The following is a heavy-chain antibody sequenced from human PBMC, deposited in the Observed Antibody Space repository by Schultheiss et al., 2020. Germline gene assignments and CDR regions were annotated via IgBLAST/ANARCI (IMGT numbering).Heavy chain of an antibody. CDR3: ARGRHEDIVVVPAAMVDYYYGMDV. CDR1: GFTFSSYA. Sequence: GGSLRLSCAASGFTFSSYAMSWVRQAPGKGLEWVSAISGSGGSTYYPDSVKGRFTISRDNAKNSLYLQMNSLRAEDTAVYYCARGRHEDIVVVPAAMVDYYYGMDVWGQGTTVTGYS. J-gene: IGHJ6*02. CDR2: ISGSGGST. D-gene: IGHD2-2*01. V-gene: IGHV3-23*01.